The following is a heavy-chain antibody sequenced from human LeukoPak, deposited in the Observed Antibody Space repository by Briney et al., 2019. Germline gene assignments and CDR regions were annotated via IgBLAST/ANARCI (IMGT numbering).Heavy chain of an antibody. CDR1: GGSFSGYY. V-gene: IGHV4-34*01. CDR2: INHSGST. J-gene: IGHJ5*02. CDR3: ARESLTWLQSRTSWFDP. Sequence: SETLSLTCAVYGGSFSGYYWSWIRQPPGKGLEWIGEINHSGSTNYNPSLKSRVTISVDTSKNQFSLRLSSVTAADTAVYYCARESLTWLQSRTSWFDPWGQGTLVTVSS. D-gene: IGHD5-24*01.